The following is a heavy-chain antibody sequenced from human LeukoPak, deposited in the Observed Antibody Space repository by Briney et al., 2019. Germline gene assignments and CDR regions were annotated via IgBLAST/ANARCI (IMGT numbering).Heavy chain of an antibody. J-gene: IGHJ4*02. CDR3: AKGGRLSDY. Sequence: PGGSLRLSCAASGFTFSGSPMHWVRQASGKGLEWVGRIRSKANGYATAYAASVRGRFTISRDDSKNTAYLQMNSLKTEDTAVYYCAKGGRLSDYWGQGTLVTVSS. D-gene: IGHD4/OR15-4a*01. CDR1: GFTFSGSP. V-gene: IGHV3-73*01. CDR2: IRSKANGYAT.